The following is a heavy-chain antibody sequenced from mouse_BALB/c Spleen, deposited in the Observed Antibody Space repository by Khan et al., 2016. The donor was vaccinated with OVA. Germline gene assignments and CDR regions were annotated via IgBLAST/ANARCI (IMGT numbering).Heavy chain of an antibody. CDR2: IWTGGGT. Sequence: QVQLKESGPGLVAPSQSLSITCTVSGFSLTSYDISWIRQPPGKGLEWLGVIWTGGGTNYNSAFMSRLSISKDNSKNQVFLKMNSLQTDDTAIDYCVRGTMITTYWGQGTLVTVSA. CDR3: VRGTMITTY. V-gene: IGHV2-9-2*01. CDR1: GFSLTSYD. J-gene: IGHJ3*01. D-gene: IGHD2-4*01.